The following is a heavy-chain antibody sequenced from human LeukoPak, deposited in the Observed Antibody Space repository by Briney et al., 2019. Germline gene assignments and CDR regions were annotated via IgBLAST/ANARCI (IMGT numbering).Heavy chain of an antibody. V-gene: IGHV1-18*01. CDR3: ARVSMVWDAFDI. CDR2: ISAYNGNT. Sequence: ASVKVSCKSSGYTFTSYGISWVRQAPGQGLELMGWISAYNGNTNYSQKLQGRVTMTTDTSTSTAYMELRSLRSDDTAVYYCARVSMVWDAFDIWGQGTMVTVSS. CDR1: GYTFTSYG. J-gene: IGHJ3*02. D-gene: IGHD2-8*01.